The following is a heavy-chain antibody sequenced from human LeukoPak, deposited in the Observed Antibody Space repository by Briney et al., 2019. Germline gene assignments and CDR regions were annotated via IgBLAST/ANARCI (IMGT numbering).Heavy chain of an antibody. Sequence: GGSLRLSCAASGFTFSNYWMHWVRQAPGKGLEWVSIISGTAFSTYYADSVRGRFTISRDNSKNTLYLQMNSLRAEDTAVYYCAKSGNNRFDYWGQGTLVTVSS. D-gene: IGHD4-23*01. J-gene: IGHJ4*02. CDR3: AKSGNNRFDY. CDR1: GFTFSNYW. V-gene: IGHV3-23*01. CDR2: ISGTAFST.